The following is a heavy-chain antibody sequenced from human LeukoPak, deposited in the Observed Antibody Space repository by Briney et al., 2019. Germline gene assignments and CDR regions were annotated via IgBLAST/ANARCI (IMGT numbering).Heavy chain of an antibody. CDR2: MSYGGNT. J-gene: IGHJ4*02. Sequence: PSETLSLTCTVSGGSISSSTYYWTWIRQPPGKGLEWIGTMSYGGNTYYNPSLTSRVTISVDTSKNQFSLSLNSVTAADTAVYYCARLENWAFDFWGQGTLITVSS. CDR3: ARLENWAFDF. V-gene: IGHV4-39*01. CDR1: GGSISSSTYY. D-gene: IGHD7-27*01.